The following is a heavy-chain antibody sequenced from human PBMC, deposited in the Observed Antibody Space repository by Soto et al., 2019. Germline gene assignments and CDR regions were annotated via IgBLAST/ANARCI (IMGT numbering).Heavy chain of an antibody. V-gene: IGHV3-21*01. CDR2: ISSSSSYI. J-gene: IGHJ4*02. CDR3: AREGSGSTVTTMDY. D-gene: IGHD4-17*01. Sequence: EVQLVESGGGLVKPGGSLRLSCAASGFTFSSYSMNWVRQAPGKGLEWVSSISSSSSYIYYADSVKGRFTISRDNXXNSLYLQMNSLRAEDTAVYYCAREGSGSTVTTMDYWGQGTLVTVSS. CDR1: GFTFSSYS.